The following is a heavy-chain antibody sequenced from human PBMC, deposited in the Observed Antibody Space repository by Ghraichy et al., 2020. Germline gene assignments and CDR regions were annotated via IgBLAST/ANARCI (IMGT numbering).Heavy chain of an antibody. V-gene: IGHV3-66*01. CDR3: ARDEGGSYASFDS. J-gene: IGHJ4*02. CDR1: GFIVSSNY. D-gene: IGHD1-26*01. CDR2: IHSGGHT. Sequence: GESLRLSCAGSGFIVSSNYMSWVRQAPGKGLEWVSAIHSGGHTFYADSVKGRFTISRDKSKNTLYLQIKSLIPEDTAVYYCARDEGGSYASFDSWGQGTLVTVSS.